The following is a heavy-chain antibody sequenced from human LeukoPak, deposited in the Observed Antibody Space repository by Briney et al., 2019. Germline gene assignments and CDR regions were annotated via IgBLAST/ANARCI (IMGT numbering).Heavy chain of an antibody. J-gene: IGHJ6*02. CDR1: GFTFSSYA. Sequence: GGSLRLSYAATGFTFSSYAMHWVRQAPGKGLEWVAVISYDGSNKYYADSVKGRFTISRDNSKNTLYLQMNSLRAEDTAVYYCARDYYDSSGSYYYYGMDVWGQGTTVTVSS. D-gene: IGHD3-22*01. CDR3: ARDYYDSSGSYYYYGMDV. CDR2: ISYDGSNK. V-gene: IGHV3-30*04.